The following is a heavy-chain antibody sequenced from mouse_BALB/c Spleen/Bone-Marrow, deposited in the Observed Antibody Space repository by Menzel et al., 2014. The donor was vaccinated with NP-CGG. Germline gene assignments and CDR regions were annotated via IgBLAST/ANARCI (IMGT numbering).Heavy chain of an antibody. Sequence: VQLQQSGAELAKPGASVKMSCKASGYTFTSYWMHWVKQRPGQGLEWIGYTNPSTGYTEYNQKFKDKATLTADKSSSTAYMQLSSLTAEDSAVYYCARGVGRAFDYWGQGTTLTVSS. V-gene: IGHV1-7*01. J-gene: IGHJ2*01. CDR2: TNPSTGYT. CDR1: GYTFTSYW. D-gene: IGHD4-1*01. CDR3: ARGVGRAFDY.